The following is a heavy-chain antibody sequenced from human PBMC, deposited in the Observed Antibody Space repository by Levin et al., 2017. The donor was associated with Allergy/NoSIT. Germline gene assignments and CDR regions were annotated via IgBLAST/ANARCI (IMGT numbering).Heavy chain of an antibody. CDR2: ISYDGSNN. V-gene: IGHV3-30*18. J-gene: IGHJ4*02. Sequence: GESLKISCAASGFTFSSYDMHWVRQAPGKGLEWVAVISYDGSNNYYAVSVKGRFTISRDNSKNTLYLHVSSLRAEDTAVYYCAKDRGYYGSGSSDYWGQGTLVTVSS. CDR3: AKDRGYYGSGSSDY. D-gene: IGHD3-10*01. CDR1: GFTFSSYD.